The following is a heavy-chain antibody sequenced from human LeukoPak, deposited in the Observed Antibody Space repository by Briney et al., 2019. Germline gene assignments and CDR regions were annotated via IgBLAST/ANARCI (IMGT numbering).Heavy chain of an antibody. J-gene: IGHJ3*02. V-gene: IGHV3-53*01. CDR1: GFTVSSIH. D-gene: IGHD3-22*01. Sequence: GGSLRLSCAASGFTVSSIHMVRVRQAPGKGLEWVSVTYTGGNSYYADSVKGRFIISRDISKNTLYLQMNGLRAEDSALYYCARGGRGSAAVVAPRSFDIWGQGTMVTVSS. CDR3: ARGGRGSAAVVAPRSFDI. CDR2: TYTGGNS.